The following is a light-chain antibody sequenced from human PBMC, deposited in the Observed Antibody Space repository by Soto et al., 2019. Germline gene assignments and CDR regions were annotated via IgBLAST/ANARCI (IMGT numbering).Light chain of an antibody. CDR1: QGISSY. CDR2: AAS. J-gene: IGKJ3*01. Sequence: DIQLTQSPSFLSASVGDRVTITCRASQGISSYLAWYQQKPGKAPKLLIYAASTLQSGVPSRFSGSGSGTKFTITISTLQPEDFATYYCQQLNSYPLTFGPSTNVDIK. CDR3: QQLNSYPLT. V-gene: IGKV1-9*01.